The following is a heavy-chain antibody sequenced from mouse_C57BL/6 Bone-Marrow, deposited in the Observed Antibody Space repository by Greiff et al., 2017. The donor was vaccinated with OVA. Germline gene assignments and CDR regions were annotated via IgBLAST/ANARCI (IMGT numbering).Heavy chain of an antibody. D-gene: IGHD1-1*01. J-gene: IGHJ3*01. Sequence: EVKVEESGGGLVQPGGSLKLSCVASGFTFSNYWMNWVRQSPETGLEWVAQIRLKSDTSATPYAESVQGRFTISRDDSKSSVYLQMNNLRAEDTGIYCCTGGPYYYGSSPWFAYWGQGTLVTVSA. CDR3: TGGPYYYGSSPWFAY. CDR1: GFTFSNYW. V-gene: IGHV6-3*01. CDR2: IRLKSDTSAT.